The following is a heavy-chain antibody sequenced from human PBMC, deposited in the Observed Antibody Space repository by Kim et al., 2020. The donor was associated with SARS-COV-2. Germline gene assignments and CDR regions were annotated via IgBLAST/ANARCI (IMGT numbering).Heavy chain of an antibody. CDR2: IYYSGST. D-gene: IGHD2-8*01. CDR3: ARDLDPLYADAFDI. V-gene: IGHV4-39*02. CDR1: GGSISSSSYY. J-gene: IGHJ3*02. Sequence: SETLSLTCTVSGGSISSSSYYWGWIRQPPGKGLEWIGSIYYSGSTYYNPSLKSRVTISVDTSKNQFSLKLSSVTAADTAVYYCARDLDPLYADAFDIWGQGTMVTVSS.